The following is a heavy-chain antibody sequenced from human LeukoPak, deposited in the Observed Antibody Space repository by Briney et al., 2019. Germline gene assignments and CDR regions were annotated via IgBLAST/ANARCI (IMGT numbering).Heavy chain of an antibody. D-gene: IGHD6-13*01. CDR3: ARGGAAAVNY. V-gene: IGHV1-18*01. CDR2: ISAYNGNT. J-gene: IGHJ4*02. Sequence: ASVKVSCKASGYTFTNYGISWVRQAPGQGLEWMGWISAYNGNTNYAQKFQGRVTMTRNTSISTAYMELSSLRSEDTAVYYCARGGAAAVNYWGQGTLVTVSS. CDR1: GYTFTNYG.